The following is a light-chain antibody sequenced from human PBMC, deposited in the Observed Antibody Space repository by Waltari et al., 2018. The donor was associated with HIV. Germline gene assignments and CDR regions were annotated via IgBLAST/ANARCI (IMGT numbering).Light chain of an antibody. J-gene: IGLJ2*01. Sequence: SYELTQPPSVSVSPGQTASITSSGDKLGDKYACWYQQKPGQSPVLVIYQDSKRPSGIPVRFAGSNSGNTATLTVIGTQTLDEADYYCQAWDSSTVVFGGGTKLTVL. CDR2: QDS. V-gene: IGLV3-1*01. CDR1: KLGDKY. CDR3: QAWDSSTVV.